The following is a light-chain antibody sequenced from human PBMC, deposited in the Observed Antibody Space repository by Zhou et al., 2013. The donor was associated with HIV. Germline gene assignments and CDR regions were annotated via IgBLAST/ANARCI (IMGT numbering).Light chain of an antibody. J-gene: IGKJ5*01. CDR2: LGS. V-gene: IGKV2-28*01. CDR1: QSLIYSNGYNY. CDR3: METLHTPFT. Sequence: DIVMTQSPLSLPVTPGEPASMSCTSNQSLIYSNGYNYLDWYVQKSGQSPQLLIYLGSYRGLRGRLTGLVGSGSGTSFTLKISRVEAEDVGTYYCMETLHTPFTFGPGT.